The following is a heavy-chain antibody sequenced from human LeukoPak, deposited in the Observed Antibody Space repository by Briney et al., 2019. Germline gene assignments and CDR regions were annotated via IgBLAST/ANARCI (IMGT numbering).Heavy chain of an antibody. D-gene: IGHD3-3*01. CDR3: AILSSRDWFDP. CDR2: IYNGVNT. J-gene: IGHJ5*02. Sequence: SETLSLTCTVSGASVSSASYWSWIRQPPGKGVEWIAHIYNGVNTNYNPSLKSRVTISVDTSKNQFSLRLNSVTAADTAVYYCAILSSRDWFDPWGQGTLVTVSS. V-gene: IGHV4-61*01. CDR1: GASVSSASY.